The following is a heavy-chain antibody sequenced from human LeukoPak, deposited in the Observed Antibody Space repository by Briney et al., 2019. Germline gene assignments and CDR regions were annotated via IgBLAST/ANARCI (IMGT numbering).Heavy chain of an antibody. J-gene: IGHJ2*01. D-gene: IGHD3-16*02. CDR2: IYSGGNP. V-gene: IGHV3-53*01. CDR3: AREQITFGGIIARDWYFDL. CDR1: GFTVSNNY. Sequence: GGSLRLSCAASGFTVSNNYMSWVRQAPGKGLEWVSVIYSGGNPYYADSVKGRFTISSDNSKNTLYLQMNSLRVEDTAVYYCAREQITFGGIIARDWYFDLWGRGTLVTVSS.